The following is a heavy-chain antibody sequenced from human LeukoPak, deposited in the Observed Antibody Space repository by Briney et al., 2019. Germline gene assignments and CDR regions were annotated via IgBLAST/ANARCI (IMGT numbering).Heavy chain of an antibody. D-gene: IGHD6-13*01. J-gene: IGHJ6*04. CDR2: IWYDGSNK. CDR3: ARDNIAAAGYYYYYGMDV. V-gene: IGHV3-33*01. CDR1: GFTFSSYG. Sequence: PGGSLRLSCAASGFTFSSYGMHWVRQAPGKGLEWVAVIWYDGSNKYYADSVKGRFTNSRDNSKNTLYLQMNSLRAEDTAVYYCARDNIAAAGYYYYYGMDVWGKGTTVTVSS.